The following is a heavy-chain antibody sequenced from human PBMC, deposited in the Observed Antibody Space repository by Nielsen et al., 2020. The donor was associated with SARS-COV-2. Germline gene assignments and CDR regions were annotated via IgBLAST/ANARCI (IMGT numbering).Heavy chain of an antibody. CDR2: LSWNGGAI. CDR3: AKGGVWGDAFDI. V-gene: IGHV3-9*01. D-gene: IGHD3-16*01. Sequence: SLKISCASSGFTFSSYSMNWVRQAPGKGLEWVSGLSWNGGAIVYADSVKGRFTISRDNAKNSLYLQMNSLRAEDTALYYCAKGGVWGDAFDIWGQGTMVTVSS. CDR1: GFTFSSYS. J-gene: IGHJ3*02.